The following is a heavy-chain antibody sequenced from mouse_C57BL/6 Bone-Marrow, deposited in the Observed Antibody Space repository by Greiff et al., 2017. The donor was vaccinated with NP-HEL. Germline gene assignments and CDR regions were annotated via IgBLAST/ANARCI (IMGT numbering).Heavy chain of an antibody. CDR1: GYTFTSYG. Sequence: QVQLQQSGAELARPGASVKLSCKASGYTFTSYGISWVKQRTGQGLEWIGEIYPRSGNTYYNEKFKGKATLTADKSSSTAYMKLRSLTSEDSAVYFCARDSNYDYWGQGTTLTVSS. V-gene: IGHV1-81*01. CDR2: IYPRSGNT. D-gene: IGHD2-5*01. J-gene: IGHJ2*01. CDR3: ARDSNYDY.